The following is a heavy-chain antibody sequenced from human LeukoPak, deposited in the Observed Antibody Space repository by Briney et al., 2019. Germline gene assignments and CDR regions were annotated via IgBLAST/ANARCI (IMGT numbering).Heavy chain of an antibody. D-gene: IGHD1-14*01. J-gene: IGHJ3*02. Sequence: GGSLRLSCAASGFTFSSYSMNWVRQAPGKGLEWVSSISSSSSYIYYADSVKGRFTISRDNAKNSLYPQMNSLRAEDTAVYYCARDNPGRLNAFDIWGQGTMVTVSS. CDR3: ARDNPGRLNAFDI. CDR2: ISSSSSYI. CDR1: GFTFSSYS. V-gene: IGHV3-21*01.